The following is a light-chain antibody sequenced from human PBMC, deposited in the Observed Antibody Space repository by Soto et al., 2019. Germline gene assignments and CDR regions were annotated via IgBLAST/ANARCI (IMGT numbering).Light chain of an antibody. CDR3: GSITRSSTSV. V-gene: IGLV2-14*01. Sequence: QSALSQPASVSGSPGQSITISCTGTSSDVGGFEYVSWYQHQPGKAPKLIIYDVTKRPSGVSNRFSGYKSGNTASLTISGIQAEDEGDYYCGSITRSSTSVFGTGTKVTVL. CDR2: DVT. CDR1: SSDVGGFEY. J-gene: IGLJ1*01.